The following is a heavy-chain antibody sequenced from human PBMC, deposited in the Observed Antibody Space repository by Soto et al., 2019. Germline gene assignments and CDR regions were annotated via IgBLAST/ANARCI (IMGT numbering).Heavy chain of an antibody. CDR2: IWYDGSNK. CDR3: ARWGCSGSNCNLNQRSFDL. CDR1: GFIFNEYG. Sequence: QVQLVESGGGVVQPGRSLRLSCAASGFIFNEYGMHWVRQAPGKGLEWVAVIWYDGSNKYYADSAKGRFTFSRDNSKNTMSLQMNSRRVEDTAIYYCARWGCSGSNCNLNQRSFDLWGQGTLVTVSS. V-gene: IGHV3-33*01. J-gene: IGHJ4*02. D-gene: IGHD2-15*01.